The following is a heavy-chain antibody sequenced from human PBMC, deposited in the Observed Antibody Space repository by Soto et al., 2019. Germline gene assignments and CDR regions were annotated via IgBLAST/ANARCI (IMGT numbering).Heavy chain of an antibody. CDR2: IYWNDDK. V-gene: IGHV2-5*01. Sequence: QITLKESGPTLVKPTQTLTLTCTFSGFSLNSNGMAVGWIRQPPGKALEWLALIYWNDDKRYSPSLRTRRTITKDTSKNQVFLTVTNMDPVDTATYYCAHSRGWPPLQFDYWGQGTLVTVSS. D-gene: IGHD6-19*01. J-gene: IGHJ4*02. CDR3: AHSRGWPPLQFDY. CDR1: GFSLNSNGMA.